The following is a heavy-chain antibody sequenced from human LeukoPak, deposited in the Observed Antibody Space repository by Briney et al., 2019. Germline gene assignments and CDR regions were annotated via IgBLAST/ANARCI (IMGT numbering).Heavy chain of an antibody. CDR1: GFTFSSYA. V-gene: IGHV3-30-3*01. CDR2: ISYDGSNK. D-gene: IGHD2-2*01. J-gene: IGHJ4*02. CDR3: ARDRGFDVVVPAALDY. Sequence: GGSLRLSRAASGFTFSSYAMHWVRQAPGKGLEWVAVISYDGSNKYYADSVKGRFTISRDNSKNTLYLQMNSLRAEDTAVYYCARDRGFDVVVPAALDYWGQGTLVTVSS.